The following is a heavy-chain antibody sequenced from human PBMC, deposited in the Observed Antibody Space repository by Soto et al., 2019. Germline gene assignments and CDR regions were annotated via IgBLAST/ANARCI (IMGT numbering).Heavy chain of an antibody. J-gene: IGHJ6*03. CDR2: ISSSSSYI. Sequence: GGSLRLSCAASGFTFSSYSMNWVRQAPGKGLEWVSSISSSSSYIYYADSVKGRFTISRDNAKNSLYLQMNSLRAEDTAVYYCAREAAGVQGGSGIHYYYYYMDVWGKGTTVTVSS. D-gene: IGHD3-10*01. CDR1: GFTFSSYS. CDR3: AREAAGVQGGSGIHYYYYYMDV. V-gene: IGHV3-21*01.